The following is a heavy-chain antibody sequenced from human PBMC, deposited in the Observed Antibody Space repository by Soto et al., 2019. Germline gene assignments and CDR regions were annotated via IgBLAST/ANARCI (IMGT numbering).Heavy chain of an antibody. D-gene: IGHD4-17*01. J-gene: IGHJ6*03. CDR2: ISWNSGSI. V-gene: IGHV3-9*01. Sequence: DVQLVESGGGLVQPGRSLRLSCAASGFTFDDYAMHWVRQAPGKGLERVSGISWNSGSIGYADSVKGRFTISRDNAKNSLYLQMNSPRAEDTALSYCSGVAGLRSDIIYYYMGVWGKGTTVTVSS. CDR3: SGVAGLRSDIIYYYMGV. CDR1: GFTFDDYA.